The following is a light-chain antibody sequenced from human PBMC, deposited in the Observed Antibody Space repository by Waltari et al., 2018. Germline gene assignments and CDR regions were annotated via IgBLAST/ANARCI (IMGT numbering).Light chain of an antibody. Sequence: DIQITQSPSSLSASVGDRGTITSRASHNISSRFNWYQQKPGKAPKVLIYDATTLQSGVPSRFSGSGSGTDFTLTIGSLQPEDFATYYCQQSRNIPYTFGQGTKLDIK. CDR2: DAT. CDR3: QQSRNIPYT. CDR1: HNISSR. V-gene: IGKV1-39*01. J-gene: IGKJ2*01.